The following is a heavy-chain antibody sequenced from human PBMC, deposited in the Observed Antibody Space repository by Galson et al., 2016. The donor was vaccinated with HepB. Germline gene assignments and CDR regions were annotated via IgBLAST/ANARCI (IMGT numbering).Heavy chain of an antibody. Sequence: SLRLSCAASGFTFSSYGMHWVRQAPGKGLEWVAVIWYDGSNKYYADSVKGRFTISRDNSKNTLYLQMNSLRAEETAVNYCARDGSTLQWLEYMDVWGQGTTVTVSS. CDR3: ARDGSTLQWLEYMDV. J-gene: IGHJ6*02. V-gene: IGHV3-33*01. CDR2: IWYDGSNK. CDR1: GFTFSSYG. D-gene: IGHD6-19*01.